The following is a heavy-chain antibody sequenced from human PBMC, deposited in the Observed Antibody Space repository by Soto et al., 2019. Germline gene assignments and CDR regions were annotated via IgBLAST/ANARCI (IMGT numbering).Heavy chain of an antibody. CDR1: GYNFISYW. CDR2: IDPSDSYT. V-gene: IGHV5-10-1*01. CDR3: TTNGGQQHTDE. D-gene: IGHD1-1*01. J-gene: IGHJ1*01. Sequence: PGESLKISCKSSGYNFISYWINWVRQKPGKGLEWMGRIDPSDSYTNYSPSFQGHVTISADKSISTAYLQWSSLKASDTAMYYCTTNGGQQHTDEWGQGTLVNV.